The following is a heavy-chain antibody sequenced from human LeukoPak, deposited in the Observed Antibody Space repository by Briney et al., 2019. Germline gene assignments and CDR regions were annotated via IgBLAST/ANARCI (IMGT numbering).Heavy chain of an antibody. V-gene: IGHV4-59*01. D-gene: IGHD6-6*01. CDR3: AREYSSSSGPPLYYFDY. Sequence: SETLSLTCTVSDGSINGYYWSWIRQPPGKGLDWIGYMYSGGTTNYSPSLKSRVTISEDTSKNQFSLKLTSVTAADTAVYYCAREYSSSSGPPLYYFDYWGQGTLVTVSS. CDR2: MYSGGTT. CDR1: DGSINGYY. J-gene: IGHJ4*02.